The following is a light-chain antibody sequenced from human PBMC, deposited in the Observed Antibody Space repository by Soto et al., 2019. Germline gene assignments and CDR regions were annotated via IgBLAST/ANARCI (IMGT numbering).Light chain of an antibody. CDR3: SSYAGSTNYV. J-gene: IGLJ1*01. CDR2: AVN. V-gene: IGLV2-8*01. CDR1: SSDVGGYQY. Sequence: QTVLTQPPSASGSPGQSVTISCTGTSSDVGGYQYVSWYQQYPGKAPKLMIYAVNKRPSGVPDRFSGSRSGNTASLTVSGLQAEDEADYYCSSYAGSTNYVFGTGTKV.